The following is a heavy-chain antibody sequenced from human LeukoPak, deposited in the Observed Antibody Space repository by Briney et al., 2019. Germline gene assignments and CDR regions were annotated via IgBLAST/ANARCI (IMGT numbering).Heavy chain of an antibody. CDR1: GFTFNIYG. V-gene: IGHV3-30*02. CDR3: SKDLTSDFGGDLDP. Sequence: PGGSLRLSCAGSGFTFNIYGIHWVRQAPGKGLEWVALISFDGSQKYYADSVKGRFTISRDNSKSTVYLQMNSLRVEDAAVYYCSKDLTSDFGGDLDPWGQGTLVTVSS. CDR2: ISFDGSQK. D-gene: IGHD3-10*01. J-gene: IGHJ5*02.